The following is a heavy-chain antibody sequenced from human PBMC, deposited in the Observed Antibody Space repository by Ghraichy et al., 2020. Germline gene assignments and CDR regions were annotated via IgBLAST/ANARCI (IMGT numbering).Heavy chain of an antibody. V-gene: IGHV4-31*03. CDR1: GGSISSGGYY. D-gene: IGHD5-24*01. CDR3: ARDYDGYNWLDY. J-gene: IGHJ4*02. CDR2: IYYSGST. Sequence: SETLSLTCIVSGGSISSGGYYWSWIRQHPGKGLEWIGYIYYSGSTYYNPSLQSRVTISVDTSKNQFSLKMSSVTAADTAVYYCARDYDGYNWLDYWGQGTLVTVSS.